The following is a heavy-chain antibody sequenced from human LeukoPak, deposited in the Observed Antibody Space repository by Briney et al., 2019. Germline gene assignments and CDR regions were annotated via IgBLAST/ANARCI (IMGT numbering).Heavy chain of an antibody. Sequence: GGSLRLSCAASGFTFSSYAVSWVRQAPGKGLEWVSGISGSGGSTYYADSVKGRFTISRDNSKKTLYLQMNSLRAEDTAVYYCAKDSSTYYSAGVGHWGQGTLVTVSS. V-gene: IGHV3-23*01. D-gene: IGHD3-22*01. CDR2: ISGSGGST. CDR3: AKDSSTYYSAGVGH. J-gene: IGHJ4*02. CDR1: GFTFSSYA.